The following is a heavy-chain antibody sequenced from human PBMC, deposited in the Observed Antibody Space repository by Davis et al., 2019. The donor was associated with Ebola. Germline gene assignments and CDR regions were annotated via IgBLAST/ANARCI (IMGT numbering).Heavy chain of an antibody. Sequence: GESLKISCAAASGFAFSIHWMTWVRQAPGKGLEWVANIKQDGSEKYYVDSVKGRFTISRDNAKNSLYLQMNSLRAEDTAVYYCARGVDRAFDIWGQGTMVTVSS. CDR3: ARGVDRAFDI. V-gene: IGHV3-7*03. CDR1: GFAFSIHW. CDR2: IKQDGSEK. J-gene: IGHJ3*02.